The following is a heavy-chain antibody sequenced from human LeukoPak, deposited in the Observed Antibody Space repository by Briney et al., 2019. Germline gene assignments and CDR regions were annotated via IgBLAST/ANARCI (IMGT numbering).Heavy chain of an antibody. V-gene: IGHV4-38-2*02. Sequence: PSETLSLTCIVSGYSITSGYYWGWIRQPPGKGLEWIGSIYHSGDTYYNPSLKSRVTISVDKSKNQFSLKLSSVTAADTAVYYCARVAAAGWGDYYYMDVWGKGTTVTVSS. CDR3: ARVAAAGWGDYYYMDV. D-gene: IGHD6-13*01. CDR1: GYSITSGYY. J-gene: IGHJ6*03. CDR2: IYHSGDT.